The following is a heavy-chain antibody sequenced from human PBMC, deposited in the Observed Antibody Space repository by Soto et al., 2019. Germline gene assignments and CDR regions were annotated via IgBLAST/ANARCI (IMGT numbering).Heavy chain of an antibody. CDR1: GFTFSSYS. CDR2: ISSGGDTI. CDR3: ARDNMFRGVIVY. D-gene: IGHD3-10*01. V-gene: IGHV3-48*02. J-gene: IGHJ4*02. Sequence: GGSLRLSCAASGFTFSSYSMNWVRQAPGKGLEWVSYISSGGDTIYYADSVKGRFTISRDNAKDSLYLQMNSLRDEDTAVYYCARDNMFRGVIVYCGQGTQVTVSS.